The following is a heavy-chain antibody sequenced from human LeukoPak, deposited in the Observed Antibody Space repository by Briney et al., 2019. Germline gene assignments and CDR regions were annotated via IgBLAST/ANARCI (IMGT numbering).Heavy chain of an antibody. D-gene: IGHD2-21*02. CDR2: INSDGSST. CDR3: ARDGLAYCGGDCYPGPD. J-gene: IGHJ4*02. Sequence: GGSLRLSCAASGFTFSSYWMHWVRQAPGKGLVWVSRINSDGSSTSYADSVKGRFTISRDNAKNTLYLQMNSLRAEDTAVYYCARDGLAYCGGDCYPGPDWGQGILVTVSS. CDR1: GFTFSSYW. V-gene: IGHV3-74*01.